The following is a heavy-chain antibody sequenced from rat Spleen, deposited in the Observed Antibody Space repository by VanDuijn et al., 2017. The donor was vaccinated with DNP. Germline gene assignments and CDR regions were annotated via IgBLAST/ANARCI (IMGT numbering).Heavy chain of an antibody. V-gene: IGHV5S11*01. Sequence: EVQLVESGGGLVQPGRSMKLSCAASGFTFSNYYMAWVRQAPTKGLELVASISTGGGNTYYRDSVKGRFTISRDNAKSTLYLQMDSLRSEETATYYCARHGIYYYSGSYWYFDFWGPGTMVTVSS. CDR2: ISTGGGNT. CDR1: GFTFSNYY. CDR3: ARHGIYYYSGSYWYFDF. D-gene: IGHD1-1*01. J-gene: IGHJ1*01.